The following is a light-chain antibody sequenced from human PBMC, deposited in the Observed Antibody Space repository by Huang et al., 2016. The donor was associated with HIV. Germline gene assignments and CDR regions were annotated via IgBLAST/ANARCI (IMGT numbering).Light chain of an antibody. V-gene: IGKV3-15*01. CDR3: QQYHEWPRT. CDR1: QGIGNS. CDR2: ETF. Sequence: ERVLTQSPGTLSVSPGERATLSCRTSQGIGNSLAWYQLKPGQALRLLIYETFIRASGSPARFSGGGSEIDFTLTISGLQSEDSAVYYCQQYHEWPRTFGQGTKVEIK. J-gene: IGKJ2*01.